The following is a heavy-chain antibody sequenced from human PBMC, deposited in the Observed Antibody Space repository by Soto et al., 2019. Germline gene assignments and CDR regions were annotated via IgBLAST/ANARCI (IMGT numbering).Heavy chain of an antibody. CDR2: IRSKAYGGTT. CDR1: GFTFGDYA. Sequence: GSLRLSCTASGFTFGDYAMSWFRQAPGKGLEWVGFIRSKAYGGTTEYAASVKGRFTISRDDSKSIAYLQMNSLKTEDTAVYYCTRVGVAAPSPVDYWGKGTLVTVPS. D-gene: IGHD2-15*01. J-gene: IGHJ4*02. V-gene: IGHV3-49*03. CDR3: TRVGVAAPSPVDY.